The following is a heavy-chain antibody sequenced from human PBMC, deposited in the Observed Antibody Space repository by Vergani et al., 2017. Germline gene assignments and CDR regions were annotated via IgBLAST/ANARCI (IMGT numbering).Heavy chain of an antibody. Sequence: QVQLVESGGGLVKPGGSLRLSCAASGFTFSDYYMSWIRQAPGKGLEWVAVISYDGSNKYYADSVKGRFTISRDNSKNTLYLQMNSLRAEDTAVYYCAKDQTTVDNWFDPWGQGTLVTVSS. V-gene: IGHV3-30*18. D-gene: IGHD4-23*01. CDR1: GFTFSDYY. CDR3: AKDQTTVDNWFDP. J-gene: IGHJ5*02. CDR2: ISYDGSNK.